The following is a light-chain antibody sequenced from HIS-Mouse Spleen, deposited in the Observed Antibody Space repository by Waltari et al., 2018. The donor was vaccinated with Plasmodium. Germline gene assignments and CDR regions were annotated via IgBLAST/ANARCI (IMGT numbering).Light chain of an antibody. CDR1: SSNIGAGYD. Sequence: QSVLTQPPSVSGAPGQRVTISCTGSSSNIGAGYDVHWYQQHPGKAPKLMIYEGSKRPSGVSNHFSGSKSGNTASLTISGLQAEDEADYYCCSYAGSSTYVFGTGTKVTVL. CDR2: EGS. V-gene: IGLV2-23*01. CDR3: CSYAGSSTYV. J-gene: IGLJ1*01.